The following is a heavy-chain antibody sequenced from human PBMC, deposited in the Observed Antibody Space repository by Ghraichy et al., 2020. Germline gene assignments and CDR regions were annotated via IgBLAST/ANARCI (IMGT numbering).Heavy chain of an antibody. CDR3: AKDAETWIQLWPQKDDYFDY. Sequence: GGSLRLSCAASGFTFSSYGMHWVRQAPGKGLEWVAFIRYDGSNKYYADSVKGRFTISRDNSKNTLYLQMNSLRAEDTAVYYCAKDAETWIQLWPQKDDYFDYWGQGTLVTVSS. CDR1: GFTFSSYG. CDR2: IRYDGSNK. D-gene: IGHD5-18*01. V-gene: IGHV3-30*02. J-gene: IGHJ4*02.